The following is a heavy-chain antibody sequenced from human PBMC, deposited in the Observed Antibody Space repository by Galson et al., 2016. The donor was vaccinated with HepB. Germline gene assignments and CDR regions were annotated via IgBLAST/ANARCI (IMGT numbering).Heavy chain of an antibody. J-gene: IGHJ4*02. V-gene: IGHV4-61*08. CDR1: AASVSSSVYF. CDR3: AGQTMVTRAFDY. Sequence: SETLSPTCTVSAASVSSSVYFWVWSRQPPGRGPEWIGNIYYTGTTNYAPSPKIRITISVHTPKNQFFLNLGSVTAADTAIYYCAGQTMVTRAFDYRGQGALVAVSS. CDR2: IYYTGTT. D-gene: IGHD4/OR15-4a*01.